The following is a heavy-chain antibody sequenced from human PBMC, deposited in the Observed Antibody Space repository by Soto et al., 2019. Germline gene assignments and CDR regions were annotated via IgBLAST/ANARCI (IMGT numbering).Heavy chain of an antibody. CDR2: ISGSGGST. D-gene: IGHD4-17*01. CDR1: GFTFSSYA. J-gene: IGHJ4*02. V-gene: IGHV3-23*01. CDR3: AKGSGDPPPGPVSS. Sequence: EVHLLESGGGLVQPGGSLRLSCAASGFTFSSYAMSWVRQAPGKGLEWVSAISGSGGSTYYAHSVKGRFTISRDNSKNTMYLQMTSLRAEDTAVYYCAKGSGDPPPGPVSSWGQGTLVTV.